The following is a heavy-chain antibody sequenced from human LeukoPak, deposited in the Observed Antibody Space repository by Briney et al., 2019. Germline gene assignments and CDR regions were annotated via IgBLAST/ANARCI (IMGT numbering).Heavy chain of an antibody. J-gene: IGHJ3*02. CDR1: GGSFSGYY. D-gene: IGHD6-6*01. CDR2: IKHSGGT. Sequence: SETLSLTCAVYGGSFSGYYWSWIRQPPGKGLEWIGEIKHSGGTNYNPSLKSRATISIDTSKNWYSLKLTSVTAADTAVYYCAREYSTSSAAFDIWGQGTMVTVSS. CDR3: AREYSTSSAAFDI. V-gene: IGHV4-34*01.